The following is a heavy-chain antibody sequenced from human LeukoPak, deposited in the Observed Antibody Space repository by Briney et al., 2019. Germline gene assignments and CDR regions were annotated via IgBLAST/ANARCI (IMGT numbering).Heavy chain of an antibody. CDR2: ISYDSEGD. Sequence: GGSLRLSCAASGFTFSSYGMHWVRQLPGKGLEWVAVISYDSEGDYHVDSVKGRFTISRDNSKNTLYLQMNSLRVEDTAVYYCAKDGGNWYDSEGNYLMRSYMDVWGKGTTVSVSS. J-gene: IGHJ6*03. V-gene: IGHV3-30*18. D-gene: IGHD3-16*01. CDR1: GFTFSSYG. CDR3: AKDGGNWYDSEGNYLMRSYMDV.